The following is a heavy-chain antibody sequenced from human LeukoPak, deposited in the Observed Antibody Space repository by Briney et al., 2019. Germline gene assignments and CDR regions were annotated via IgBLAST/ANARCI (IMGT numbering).Heavy chain of an antibody. CDR2: ISYDGSNK. V-gene: IGHV3-30-3*01. Sequence: GGSLRLSCAASGFTFSSYAMHWVRQAPGKGLEWVAVISYDGSNKYYADSVKGRFTISRDNSKNTLYLQMNSLRAEDTAVYYCAKDFGGDWGQGTLVTVSS. J-gene: IGHJ4*02. CDR3: AKDFGGD. CDR1: GFTFSSYA. D-gene: IGHD3-3*01.